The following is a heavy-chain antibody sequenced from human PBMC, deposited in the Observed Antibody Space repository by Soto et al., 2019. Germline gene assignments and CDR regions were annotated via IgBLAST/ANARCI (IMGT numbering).Heavy chain of an antibody. V-gene: IGHV3-21*01. CDR1: GFTFSSYS. J-gene: IGHJ3*02. CDR2: ISSSSYI. CDR3: ARDLIVGATIAFDI. Sequence: GGSLRLSCAASGFTFSSYSMNWVRQAPGKGLEWVSSISSSSYIYYADSVKGRFTISRDNAKNSLYLQMNSLRAEDTAVYYCARDLIVGATIAFDIWGQGTMVTVSS. D-gene: IGHD1-26*01.